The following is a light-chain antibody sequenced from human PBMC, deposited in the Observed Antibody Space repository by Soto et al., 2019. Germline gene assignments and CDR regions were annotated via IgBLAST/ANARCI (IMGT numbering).Light chain of an antibody. V-gene: IGKV2-28*01. CDR1: QSLLHSNGYNY. Sequence: DIVMTQSPLSLPVTPGEPASISCRSSQSLLHSNGYNYLDWYLQKPGQSPQLLIYLGSNRASGVPDRFSGSGSGTDFTLKISRVVAEDVGVYYCMQALQTPQVTFGPGTKVDIK. CDR3: MQALQTPQVT. CDR2: LGS. J-gene: IGKJ3*01.